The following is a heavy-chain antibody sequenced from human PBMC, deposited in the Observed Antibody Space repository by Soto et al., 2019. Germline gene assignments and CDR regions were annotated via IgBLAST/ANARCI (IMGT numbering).Heavy chain of an antibody. CDR1: GFTFSSYA. D-gene: IGHD6-19*01. Sequence: PGESLKISCAASGFTFSSYAMHWVRQAPGKGLEWVAVISYDGSNKYYADSVKGRFTISRDNSKNTLYLQMNSLRAEDTAVYYCARDVMAVAGTDYYYYGMDVWGQGTTVTVSS. CDR3: ARDVMAVAGTDYYYYGMDV. J-gene: IGHJ6*02. V-gene: IGHV3-30-3*01. CDR2: ISYDGSNK.